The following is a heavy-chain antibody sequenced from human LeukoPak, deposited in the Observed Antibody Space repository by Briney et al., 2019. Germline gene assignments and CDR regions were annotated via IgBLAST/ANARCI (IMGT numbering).Heavy chain of an antibody. CDR2: IYYSGST. Sequence: PSETLSLTCTVSGGSISSSSYYWGWIRQPPGKGLEWIGYIYYSGSTYYNPSLKSRVTISVDTSKNQFSLKLSSVTAADTAVYYCARGVVGVTHQEDAFDIWGQGTMVTVSS. CDR3: ARGVVGVTHQEDAFDI. D-gene: IGHD1-26*01. CDR1: GGSISSSSYY. V-gene: IGHV4-61*05. J-gene: IGHJ3*02.